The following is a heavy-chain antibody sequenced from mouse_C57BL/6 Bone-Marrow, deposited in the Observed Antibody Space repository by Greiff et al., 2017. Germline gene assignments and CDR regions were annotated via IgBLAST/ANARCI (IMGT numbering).Heavy chain of an antibody. Sequence: QVQLQQPGAELVMPGASVKLSCKASGYTFTSYWMHWVKQRPGQGLEWIGEIDPSDSYTNYNQKFKGKSTLTVDNSSSTAYMQLSSLTSEDSAVYYCAREKSSPLEWYFDVWGTGTTVTVSS. CDR1: GYTFTSYW. D-gene: IGHD1-3*01. J-gene: IGHJ1*03. CDR2: IDPSDSYT. V-gene: IGHV1-69*01. CDR3: AREKSSPLEWYFDV.